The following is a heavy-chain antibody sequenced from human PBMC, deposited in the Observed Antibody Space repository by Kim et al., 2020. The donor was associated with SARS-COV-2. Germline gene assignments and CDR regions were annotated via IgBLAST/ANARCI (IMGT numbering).Heavy chain of an antibody. CDR3: ARDGDYGDYAPHFDY. CDR2: IYSGGST. Sequence: GGSLRLSCAASGFTVSSNYMSWVRQAPGKGLEWVSVIYSGGSTYYADSAKGRFTISRDNSKNTLYLQMNSLRAEDTAVYYCARDGDYGDYAPHFDYWGQGTLVTVSS. CDR1: GFTVSSNY. D-gene: IGHD4-17*01. V-gene: IGHV3-66*01. J-gene: IGHJ4*02.